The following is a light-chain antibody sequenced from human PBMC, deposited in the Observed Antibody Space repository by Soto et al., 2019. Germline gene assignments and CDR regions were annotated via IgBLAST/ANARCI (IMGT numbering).Light chain of an antibody. CDR2: TTN. J-gene: IGLJ1*01. V-gene: IGLV1-44*01. CDR3: AAWDDSLNGHV. CDR1: SSNIGTSS. Sequence: QSVLTQPHSASGTPGQRVTTSCSGSSSNIGTSSVHWFQQLPGTAPKLLISTTNQRPSGVPERFSGSKSGTSASLAISGLQSEDEADYYCAAWDDSLNGHVFGTGTQLPS.